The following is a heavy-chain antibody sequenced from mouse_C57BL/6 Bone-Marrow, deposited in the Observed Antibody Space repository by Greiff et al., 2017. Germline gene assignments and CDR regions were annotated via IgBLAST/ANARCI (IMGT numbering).Heavy chain of an antibody. CDR1: GFTFSDYY. V-gene: IGHV5-12*01. Sequence: EVMLVESGGGLVQPGGSLKLSCAASGFTFSDYYMYWVRQTPEKRLEWVAYISNGGGSTYYPDTVKGRFTISRDNAKNTLYLQMSRLKSEDTAMYYCARPYYYGSSYVAWFAYWGQGTLVTVSA. CDR2: ISNGGGST. D-gene: IGHD1-1*01. J-gene: IGHJ3*01. CDR3: ARPYYYGSSYVAWFAY.